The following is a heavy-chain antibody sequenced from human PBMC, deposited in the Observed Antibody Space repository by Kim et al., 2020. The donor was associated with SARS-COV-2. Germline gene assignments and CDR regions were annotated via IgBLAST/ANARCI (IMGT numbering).Heavy chain of an antibody. CDR3: ARPPPSRYQPMAV. Sequence: SETLSLTCTVSGGSVSSGNYYWSWIRQPPGKGLEWIGYIYYSWSTNYNPSLKSRVTISLDTSKNQFSLKLSSVTAADTSVYYCARPPPSRYQPMAVWGQG. D-gene: IGHD2-2*01. V-gene: IGHV4-61*01. CDR1: GGSVSSGNYY. CDR2: IYYSWST. J-gene: IGHJ6*02.